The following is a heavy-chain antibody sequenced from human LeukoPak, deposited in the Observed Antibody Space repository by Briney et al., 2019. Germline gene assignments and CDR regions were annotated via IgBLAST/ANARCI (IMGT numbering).Heavy chain of an antibody. Sequence: SETLSLTCTVSGDSISSSRYYWGWIRQPPGKGLGWIGTIYYSGRTYYNPSLKSRVTISVDTSKNQFSLKLSSVTAADTAVYYCARHVGAAAGTYYFDYWGQGTLVTVSS. CDR2: IYYSGRT. V-gene: IGHV4-39*07. CDR3: ARHVGAAAGTYYFDY. J-gene: IGHJ4*02. D-gene: IGHD6-13*01. CDR1: GDSISSSRYY.